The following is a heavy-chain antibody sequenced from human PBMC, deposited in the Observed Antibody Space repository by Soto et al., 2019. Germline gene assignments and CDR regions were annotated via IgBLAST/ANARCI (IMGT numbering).Heavy chain of an antibody. CDR1: GGDFNSYT. Sequence: QLVQSRAEVKKPGSSVKVSCKASGGDFNSYTISWVRQAPGQGPEWMGTIIPILDVAKNAQKFQGRVTITADKSTSTVYMELRSLRSADTAIYYCAQLWFGELWHGMDVWGQGTTVTVSS. CDR2: IIPILDVA. V-gene: IGHV1-69*02. J-gene: IGHJ6*02. D-gene: IGHD3-10*01. CDR3: AQLWFGELWHGMDV.